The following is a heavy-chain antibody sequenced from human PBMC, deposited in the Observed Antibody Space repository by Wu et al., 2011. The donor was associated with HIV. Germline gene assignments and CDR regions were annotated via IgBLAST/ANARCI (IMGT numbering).Heavy chain of an antibody. J-gene: IGHJ5*02. Sequence: QVQLVQSGAEVKKPGTSVRVSCRASGYTFTTYDINWVRQAAGQGLEWMAWMNPHDGNTRSSKKFRGRITVTRNISLNTAYMELTSLRSEDTAVYYCARGIRDYNDYIGVWFDPGPGNPGHRLL. CDR3: ARGIRDYNDYIGVWFDP. CDR2: MNPHDGNT. CDR1: GYTFTTYD. D-gene: IGHD4-11*01. V-gene: IGHV1-8*02.